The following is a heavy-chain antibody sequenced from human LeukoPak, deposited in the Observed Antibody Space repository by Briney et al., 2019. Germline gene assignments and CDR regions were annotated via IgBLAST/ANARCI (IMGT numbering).Heavy chain of an antibody. CDR3: ARGVSGIAWFDP. Sequence: SVKVSCKASGGTFSSYAISWVRQAPGQGLEWMGGIIPIFGTANYAQKFQGRVTITTDESTSTAFMELSSLRSEDTAVYYCARGVSGIAWFDPWGQGTLVTVSS. CDR2: IIPIFGTA. D-gene: IGHD3-10*01. J-gene: IGHJ5*02. CDR1: GGTFSSYA. V-gene: IGHV1-69*05.